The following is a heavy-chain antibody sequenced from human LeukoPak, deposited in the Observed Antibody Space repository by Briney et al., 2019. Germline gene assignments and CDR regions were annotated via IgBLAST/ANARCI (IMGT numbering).Heavy chain of an antibody. CDR1: GYTFTSYY. J-gene: IGHJ4*02. CDR3: ARGTNFIVVVPAADLDFDY. CDR2: INPSGGST. Sequence: ASVKVSCKASGYTFTSYYMHWVRQAPGQGLEWMGIINPSGGSTSYAQKFQGRVTMTRDTSTSTVHMELSSLRSKDTAVYYCARGTNFIVVVPAADLDFDYWGQGTLVTVSS. D-gene: IGHD2-2*01. V-gene: IGHV1-46*01.